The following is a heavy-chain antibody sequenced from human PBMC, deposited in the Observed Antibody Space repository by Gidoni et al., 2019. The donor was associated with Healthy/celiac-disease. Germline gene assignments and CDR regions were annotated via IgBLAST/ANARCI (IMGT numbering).Heavy chain of an antibody. J-gene: IGHJ4*02. D-gene: IGHD3-9*01. V-gene: IGHV3-15*01. Sequence: EVQLVESGGGLVKPGGSLRLSCAAYGFTFSNAWMSWVRQAPGKGLEWVGRIKSKTDGGTTDDAAPVKGRFTISRDDSKNTLYLQMNSLKTEDTAVYYCNGGLRYFDWLPLDYWGQGTLVTVSS. CDR2: IKSKTDGGTT. CDR3: NGGLRYFDWLPLDY. CDR1: GFTFSNAW.